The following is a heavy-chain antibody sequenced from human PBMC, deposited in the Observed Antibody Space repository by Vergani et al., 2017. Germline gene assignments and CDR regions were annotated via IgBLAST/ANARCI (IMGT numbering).Heavy chain of an antibody. CDR3: ARQGPLTTSDY. J-gene: IGHJ4*02. CDR1: GFTFSSYS. Sequence: EVQLVESGGGLVKPGGSLRLSCAASGFTFSSYSMNWVRQAPGKGLEWVSSISSSSSYIYYAHSVKGRFTISRDNAKNSLYLQMNSLRAEDTAVYYCARQGPLTTSDYWGQGTLVTVSS. D-gene: IGHD4-17*01. V-gene: IGHV3-21*01. CDR2: ISSSSSYI.